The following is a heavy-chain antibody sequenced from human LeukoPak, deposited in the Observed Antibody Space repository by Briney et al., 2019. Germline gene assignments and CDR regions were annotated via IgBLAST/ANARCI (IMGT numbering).Heavy chain of an antibody. CDR3: AYCSGGSCPFDY. Sequence: PGRSLRLSCAASGFTFSSYAMHWVRQAPGKGLEWVAVISYDGSNKYYADSVKGRFTISRDNSKNTLYLQMNSLRAEDTAVYYCAYCSGGSCPFDYWGQGTLVTVSS. CDR1: GFTFSSYA. V-gene: IGHV3-30-3*01. D-gene: IGHD2-15*01. CDR2: ISYDGSNK. J-gene: IGHJ4*02.